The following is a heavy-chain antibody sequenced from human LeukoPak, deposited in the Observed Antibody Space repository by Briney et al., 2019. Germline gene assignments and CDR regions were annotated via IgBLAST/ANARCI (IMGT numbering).Heavy chain of an antibody. J-gene: IGHJ6*03. Sequence: SETLSLTCTASGGSISSYCWSWIRQPPGKGLEWLGYIYYSGSTNYNPSLKRRVTISVDPSKHQFSLKLSSVTAADTAVYDCARVDLRDYYYYMDVWGKGTTVTVSS. V-gene: IGHV4-59*01. CDR3: ARVDLRDYYYYMDV. CDR1: GGSISSYC. D-gene: IGHD3/OR15-3a*01. CDR2: IYYSGST.